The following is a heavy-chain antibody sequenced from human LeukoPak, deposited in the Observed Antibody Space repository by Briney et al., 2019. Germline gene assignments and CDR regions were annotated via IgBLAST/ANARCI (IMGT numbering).Heavy chain of an antibody. D-gene: IGHD2-2*01. CDR1: GGTLSSYA. CDR3: ARQEDPEDCSSTSCYVDY. V-gene: IGHV1-69*13. J-gene: IGHJ4*02. CDR2: IIPIFGTA. Sequence: SVKVSCKASGGTLSSYAISWVRQAPGQGLEWMGGIIPIFGTANNAQKFQGRVTITADESTSTAYMELSSLRSEDTAVYYCARQEDPEDCSSTSCYVDYWGQGTLVTVSS.